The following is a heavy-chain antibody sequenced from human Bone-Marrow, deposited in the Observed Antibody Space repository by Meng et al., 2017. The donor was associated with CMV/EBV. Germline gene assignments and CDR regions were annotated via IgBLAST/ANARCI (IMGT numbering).Heavy chain of an antibody. CDR1: GFTFDDYA. V-gene: IGHV3-9*01. CDR3: ARPEVVRGVIRWFDP. Sequence: GGSLRLSCAASGFTFDDYAMHWVRQAPGKGLEWVSGISWNSGSIGYADSVKGRFTISRDNAKNSLYLQMNSLRAEDTAMYYCARPEVVRGVIRWFDPWGQGTLVTVSS. D-gene: IGHD3-10*01. CDR2: ISWNSGSI. J-gene: IGHJ5*02.